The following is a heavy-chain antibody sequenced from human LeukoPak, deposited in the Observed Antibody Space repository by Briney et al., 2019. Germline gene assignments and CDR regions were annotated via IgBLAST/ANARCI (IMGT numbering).Heavy chain of an antibody. Sequence: SETLSLTYTVSGGSISSNSYYWGWIRQPPGKGLEWIGSIYYSGSTYYNPSLKSRVTISVDTSKNQFSLKLRSVTAADTAVYSCARENEQQLDWFDPWGQGTLVTVSS. CDR2: IYYSGST. CDR1: GGSISSNSYY. D-gene: IGHD6-13*01. J-gene: IGHJ5*02. CDR3: ARENEQQLDWFDP. V-gene: IGHV4-39*02.